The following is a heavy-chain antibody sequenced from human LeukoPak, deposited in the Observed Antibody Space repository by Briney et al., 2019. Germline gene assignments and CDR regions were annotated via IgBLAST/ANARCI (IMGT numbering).Heavy chain of an antibody. V-gene: IGHV4-61*09. J-gene: IGHJ3*02. CDR1: GGSISSGSYH. CDR2: IYTSGST. D-gene: IGHD3-3*01. CDR3: ARTPEWLLSPNI. Sequence: SETLSLTCTVSGGSISSGSYHWIWIRQPAGKGLEWIGHIYTSGSTNYNPSLRSRVTISVDTSKNQFSLKLNSVTAADTAVYYCARTPEWLLSPNIWGQGTMVTVSS.